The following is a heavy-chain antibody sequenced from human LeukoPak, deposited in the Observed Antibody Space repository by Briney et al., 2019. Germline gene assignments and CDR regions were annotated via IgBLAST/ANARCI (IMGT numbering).Heavy chain of an antibody. J-gene: IGHJ3*02. Sequence: PGGSLRLSCAASGFTFSSYAMHWVRQAPGKGLEWVAVISYDGSNKYYADSVKGRFTISRDNSKNTLYLQMNSLRAEDAAVYYCARDWGTYYDFWSGYPHDAFDIWGQGTMVTVSS. CDR2: ISYDGSNK. D-gene: IGHD3-3*01. CDR3: ARDWGTYYDFWSGYPHDAFDI. V-gene: IGHV3-30-3*01. CDR1: GFTFSSYA.